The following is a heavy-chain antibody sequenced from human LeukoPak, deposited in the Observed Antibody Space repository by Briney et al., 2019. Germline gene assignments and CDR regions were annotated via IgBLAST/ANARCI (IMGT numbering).Heavy chain of an antibody. J-gene: IGHJ4*02. CDR3: AKDTETTWQSAMVTDFDY. Sequence: VGSLRLSCAASGFTFSSYTMSWVRQAPGKGLEWVSDISGSGGSTYYADSVKGRFTISRDNSKNMLYLQMNSLRAGDTAVYYCAKDTETTWQSAMVTDFDYWGQGTLVTVSS. V-gene: IGHV3-23*01. D-gene: IGHD5-18*01. CDR2: ISGSGGST. CDR1: GFTFSSYT.